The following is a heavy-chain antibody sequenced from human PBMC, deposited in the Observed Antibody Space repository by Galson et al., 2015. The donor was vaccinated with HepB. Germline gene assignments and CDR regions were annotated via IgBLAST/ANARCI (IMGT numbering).Heavy chain of an antibody. CDR2: ISYDGSNK. Sequence: SLRLSCAASGFTFSSYAMHWVRQAPGKGLEWVAVISYDGSNKYYADSVKGRFTISRDNSKNTLYLQMNSLRAEDTAVYYCARGVKDSSGYYYYYGMDVWGQGTTVTVSS. D-gene: IGHD3-22*01. V-gene: IGHV3-30*04. CDR3: ARGVKDSSGYYYYYGMDV. CDR1: GFTFSSYA. J-gene: IGHJ6*02.